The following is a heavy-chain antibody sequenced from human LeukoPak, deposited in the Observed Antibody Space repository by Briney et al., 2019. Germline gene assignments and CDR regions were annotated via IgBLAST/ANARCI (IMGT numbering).Heavy chain of an antibody. Sequence: PGGSLRLSCAASGFTVNSNYMNWVRQAPGKGLEWVSVIYSGGDTYYADSVKDRFTISRDSSKSALYLQMNSLGADDTAVYYCARGGSNWASYYFESYLYLGAQGTVVSVSS. CDR3: ARGGSNWASYYFESYLYL. CDR1: GFTVNSNY. CDR2: IYSGGDT. D-gene: IGHD3-16*01. V-gene: IGHV3-66*01. J-gene: IGHJ4*02.